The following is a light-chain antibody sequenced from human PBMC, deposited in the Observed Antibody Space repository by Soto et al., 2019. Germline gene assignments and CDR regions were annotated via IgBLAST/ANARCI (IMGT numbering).Light chain of an antibody. CDR2: DAS. Sequence: EIVMTQSPATLSVSPGERATLSCRASQSVRRSLAWYQQKPGQAPRLLIYDASTGATGIPARFSGSGSGTEFTLTISSLQSEDFAFYYCKQYNNFPLTFGGGTKVEIK. J-gene: IGKJ4*02. CDR3: KQYNNFPLT. V-gene: IGKV3-15*01. CDR1: QSVRRS.